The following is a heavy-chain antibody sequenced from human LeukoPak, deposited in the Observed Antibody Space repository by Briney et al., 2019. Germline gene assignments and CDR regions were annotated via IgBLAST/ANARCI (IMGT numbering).Heavy chain of an antibody. Sequence: SVKVSCKASGGTFSSYAISWVRQAPGQGLEWMGGIIPIFGTANYAQKFQGRVTITADESTSTAYMELSSLRSEDTAVYYCARFGDYVWGSYRSDYWGQGTLVTVSS. D-gene: IGHD3-16*02. CDR3: ARFGDYVWGSYRSDY. J-gene: IGHJ4*02. V-gene: IGHV1-69*13. CDR2: IIPIFGTA. CDR1: GGTFSSYA.